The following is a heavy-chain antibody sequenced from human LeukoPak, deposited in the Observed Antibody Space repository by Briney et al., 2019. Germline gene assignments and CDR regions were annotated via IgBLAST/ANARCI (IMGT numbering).Heavy chain of an antibody. V-gene: IGHV3-23*01. J-gene: IGHJ4*02. CDR2: ISGSGGST. D-gene: IGHD6-13*01. CDR3: AKDWQQLDDY. CDR1: GFSLSSYA. Sequence: GGSLRLSCAASGFSLSSYAMSWVRQAPGKGLEWVSAISGSGGSTYYADSVKGRFTISRDNSKNTLYLQMNSLRAEDMAVYYCAKDWQQLDDYWGQGTLVTVSS.